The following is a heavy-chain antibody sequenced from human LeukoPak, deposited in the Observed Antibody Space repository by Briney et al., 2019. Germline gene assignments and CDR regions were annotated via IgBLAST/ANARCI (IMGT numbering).Heavy chain of an antibody. CDR1: GGTFSSYA. V-gene: IGHV1-69*05. CDR2: IIPIFGTA. Sequence: SVKVSCKASGGTFSSYAISWVRQAPGQGLEWMGGIIPIFGTANYAQKFQGRVTITTDESTSTAYMELSSLRSEDTAVYYCARVTMIALSPGYMDVWGKGTTVTVSS. D-gene: IGHD3-22*01. J-gene: IGHJ6*03. CDR3: ARVTMIALSPGYMDV.